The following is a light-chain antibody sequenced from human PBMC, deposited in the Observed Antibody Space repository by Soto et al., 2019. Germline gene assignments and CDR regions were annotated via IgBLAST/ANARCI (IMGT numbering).Light chain of an antibody. CDR3: QQYNSYSPWT. CDR1: QSISSW. Sequence: EIRVSQSPATLSASVEDRVTITCRASQSISSWLAWYQQKPGKAPKLLIYKASSLESGVPSRFSGSGSGTEFTLTISSLQPDDFATYYCQQYNSYSPWTFGQGTKVAIK. CDR2: KAS. V-gene: IGKV1-5*03. J-gene: IGKJ1*01.